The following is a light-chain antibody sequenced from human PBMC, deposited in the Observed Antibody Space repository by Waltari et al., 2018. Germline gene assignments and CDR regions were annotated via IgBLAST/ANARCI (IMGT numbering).Light chain of an antibody. CDR3: QDLNDFPFT. CDR2: ATS. V-gene: IGKV1-9*01. J-gene: IGKJ2*01. CDR1: QGISSY. Sequence: IQLTQPPSSLSASVGDSVTITCRASQGISSYLACYQQKPGQVPKLLIYATSTLQTGVPSRFSGSGSGTDFTLTISSLQPEDFATYYCQDLNDFPFTFGQGTKLEI.